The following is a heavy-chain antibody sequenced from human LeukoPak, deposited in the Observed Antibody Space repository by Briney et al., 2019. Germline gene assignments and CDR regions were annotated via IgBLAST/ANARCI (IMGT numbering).Heavy chain of an antibody. D-gene: IGHD2/OR15-2a*01. J-gene: IGHJ3*02. CDR3: ASKIANDAFDI. V-gene: IGHV4-59*01. Sequence: SETLSLTCTVSGGSISSYYWSWIRQPPGKGLEWIVYIYYSGSTNYNPSLKSRVTISVDTSKNQFSLKLSSVTAADTAVYYCASKIANDAFDIWGQGTMVTVSS. CDR2: IYYSGST. CDR1: GGSISSYY.